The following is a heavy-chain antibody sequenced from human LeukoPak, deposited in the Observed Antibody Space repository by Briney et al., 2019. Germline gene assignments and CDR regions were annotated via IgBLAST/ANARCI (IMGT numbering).Heavy chain of an antibody. CDR3: ATSHDSSGND. Sequence: GGSLRLSCAASGFTFSNYWMSWVRQAPGKGLEWVANIKGDGSSKYYMDSVKGRFTISRDNAKSSLYLQMNTLRAEDTAVYYCATSHDSSGNDWGQETLVTVSS. D-gene: IGHD3-22*01. J-gene: IGHJ4*02. V-gene: IGHV3-7*03. CDR1: GFTFSNYW. CDR2: IKGDGSSK.